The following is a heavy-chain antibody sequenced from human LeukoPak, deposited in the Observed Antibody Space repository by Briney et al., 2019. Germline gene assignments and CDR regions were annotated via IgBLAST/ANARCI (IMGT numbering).Heavy chain of an antibody. CDR3: VRGAPGAY. D-gene: IGHD3-10*01. J-gene: IGHJ4*02. CDR1: GFTVSSNY. CDR2: ISSSSNYI. V-gene: IGHV3-21*01. Sequence: PGGSLRLSCAASGFTVSSNYMNWVRQAPGKGLEWVTSISSSSNYIYYADSVKGRFTISRDNAKNSLYLQMNSLRAEDTALYYCVRGAPGAYWGQGTLVTVSS.